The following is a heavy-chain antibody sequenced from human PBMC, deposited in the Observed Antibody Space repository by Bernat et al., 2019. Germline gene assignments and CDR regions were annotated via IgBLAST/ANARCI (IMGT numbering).Heavy chain of an antibody. V-gene: IGHV3-15*01. J-gene: IGHJ4*02. D-gene: IGHD3-9*01. CDR3: TTAYDILTGYYHY. Sequence: EGHLVESGGGLVKPGGSLTLSCAASGFTFNNAWMSWVRQAPGKGLEWVGRIKSKTDGGTTDYAAPVRGRFTISRDDSKNTLYLQMNSLRTEDTAVYDCTTAYDILTGYYHYWGQGTLVTVSS. CDR2: IKSKTDGGTT. CDR1: GFTFNNAW.